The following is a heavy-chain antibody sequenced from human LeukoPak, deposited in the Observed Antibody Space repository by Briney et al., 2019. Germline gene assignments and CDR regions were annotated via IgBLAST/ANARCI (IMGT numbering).Heavy chain of an antibody. J-gene: IGHJ4*02. V-gene: IGHV3-38-3*01. CDR3: ARGQHLYYDFWSGLDDKLDY. CDR1: GFTVSSNE. Sequence: GGSLRLSCAASGFTVSSNEMSWVRQAPGKGLEWVSSISGGSTYYADSRKGRFTISRDNSKNTLHLQMNSLRSEDTAVYYCARGQHLYYDFWSGLDDKLDYWGQGTLVTVSS. D-gene: IGHD3-3*01. CDR2: ISGGST.